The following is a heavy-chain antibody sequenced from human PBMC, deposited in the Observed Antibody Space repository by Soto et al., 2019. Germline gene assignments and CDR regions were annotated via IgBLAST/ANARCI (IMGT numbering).Heavy chain of an antibody. CDR2: IWYDGSNK. CDR3: AAVLRYFDWFRGN. V-gene: IGHV3-33*01. Sequence: QVQLVESGGGVVQPGRSLRLSCAASGFTFSSYDMHWVRQAPGKGLEWVAVIWYDGSNKYYADSVKGRFTISRDNSKNTLYLQMNSLRAEDMAVYYCAAVLRYFDWFRGNWGQGTLVTVSS. CDR1: GFTFSSYD. D-gene: IGHD3-9*01. J-gene: IGHJ4*02.